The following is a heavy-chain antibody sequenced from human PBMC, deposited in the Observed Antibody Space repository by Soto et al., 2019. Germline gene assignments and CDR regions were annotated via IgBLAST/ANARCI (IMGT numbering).Heavy chain of an antibody. CDR1: GFTFRTYW. CDR3: ASPTVGGFER. Sequence: EVQLVESGGGLVQPGGSLRLSCAASGFTFRTYWMHWVRQVAGKGLEWVSHINTDGSGTSYADSVKGRFNIARDNAKNTLYLQMNNLRAEDTAPYHCASPTVGGFERWGQGTLVTVSS. CDR2: INTDGSGT. D-gene: IGHD3-16*01. J-gene: IGHJ5*02. V-gene: IGHV3-74*01.